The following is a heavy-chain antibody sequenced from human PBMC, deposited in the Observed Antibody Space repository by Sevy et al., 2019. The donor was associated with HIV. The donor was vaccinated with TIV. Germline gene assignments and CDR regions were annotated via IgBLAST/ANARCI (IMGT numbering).Heavy chain of an antibody. CDR2: IQYDGSNK. Sequence: GGSLRLSCAASGFSFSSYGMHWVRQAPGKGLEWMSYIQYDGSNKDYADSVKGRFTISRDNSKNTLYLQMNSLRVGETAGFYCVKEGGGGGGDHWGQGTLVTVSS. V-gene: IGHV3-30*02. J-gene: IGHJ4*02. CDR1: GFSFSSYG. CDR3: VKEGGGGGGDH. D-gene: IGHD3-16*01.